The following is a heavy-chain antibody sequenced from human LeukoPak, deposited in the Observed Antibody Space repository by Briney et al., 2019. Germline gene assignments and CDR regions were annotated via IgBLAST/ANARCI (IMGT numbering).Heavy chain of an antibody. D-gene: IGHD2-15*01. CDR1: GGSISSGGYS. J-gene: IGHJ4*02. CDR3: ARVVSCGGSCYYFDY. V-gene: IGHV4-30-2*01. Sequence: PSETLFLTCAISGGSISSGGYSWSWIRQPPGKGLEWIGYIYHSGSTYYNPSLKSRVTISVDRSKNQFSLKLSSVTAADTAVYYCARVVSCGGSCYYFDYWGQGTLVTVSS. CDR2: IYHSGST.